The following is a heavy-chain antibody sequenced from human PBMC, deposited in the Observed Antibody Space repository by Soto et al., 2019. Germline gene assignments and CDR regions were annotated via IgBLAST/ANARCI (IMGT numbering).Heavy chain of an antibody. J-gene: IGHJ4*02. Sequence: QVQLQESGPGLVKPSETLSLTCTVSGGSISRYYWSWIRQPPGKGLEWIGFLYHGGSTNYNPSLKSRVTISVDTSQNQFSLQLSSVTAADTAVYYCAGYGTTAFDYFDYWGQGTLVTVSS. CDR3: AGYGTTAFDYFDY. D-gene: IGHD1-1*01. V-gene: IGHV4-59*01. CDR1: GGSISRYY. CDR2: LYHGGST.